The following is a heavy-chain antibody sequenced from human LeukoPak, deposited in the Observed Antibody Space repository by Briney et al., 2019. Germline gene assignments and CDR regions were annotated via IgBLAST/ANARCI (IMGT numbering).Heavy chain of an antibody. Sequence: SVKVSCRASGGTFSSYAISWVRQAPGQGLEWMGGIIPIFGTANYAQKLQGRVTITADESTSTAYMELSSLRSEDTAVYYCASLGYCSSTSCLRYYYYYYMDVWGKGTTVTVSS. D-gene: IGHD2-2*01. CDR3: ASLGYCSSTSCLRYYYYYYMDV. V-gene: IGHV1-69*13. J-gene: IGHJ6*03. CDR2: IIPIFGTA. CDR1: GGTFSSYA.